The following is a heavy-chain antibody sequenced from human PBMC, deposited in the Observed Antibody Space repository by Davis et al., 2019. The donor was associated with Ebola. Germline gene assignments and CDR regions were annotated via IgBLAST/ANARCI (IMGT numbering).Heavy chain of an antibody. J-gene: IGHJ6*02. V-gene: IGHV3-48*03. Sequence: PGGSLRLSCAASGFTFSSYEMNWVRQAPGKGLEWVSYISSSGSTIYYADSVKGRFTISRDNAKNSLYLQMNSLRAEDTAVYYCPRGAPTYYYYGMDVWGQGTTVTVSS. CDR3: PRGAPTYYYYGMDV. CDR2: ISSSGSTI. CDR1: GFTFSSYE.